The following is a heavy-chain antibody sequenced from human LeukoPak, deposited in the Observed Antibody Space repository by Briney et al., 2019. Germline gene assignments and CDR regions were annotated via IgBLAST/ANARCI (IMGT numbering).Heavy chain of an antibody. CDR2: ISSSGSTI. J-gene: IGHJ4*02. CDR1: GFTFSDYY. D-gene: IGHD2-15*01. V-gene: IGHV3-11*01. Sequence: GGSLRLSCAASGFTFSDYYMSWIRQAPGKGLEWVSYISSSGSTIYYADSMKGRFTISRDNTKNSLYLQLNSLRAEDTALYYCARDLISVGQYSWGQGTPVTVSS. CDR3: ARDLISVGQYS.